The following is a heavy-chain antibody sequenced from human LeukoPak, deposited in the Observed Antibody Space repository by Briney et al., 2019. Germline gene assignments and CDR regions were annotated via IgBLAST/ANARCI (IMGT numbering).Heavy chain of an antibody. CDR2: LWQDGDRS. Sequence: GGSLRLSCVASGVSSGSYALHWVRRAPGKGLEWVALLWQDGDRSYYADSVRGRCTISVDQSKNTSYLQFNSLRVEDTGVYYCARGEIKMLGYNVYYYAMDVWGQGTTVTVSS. J-gene: IGHJ6*02. D-gene: IGHD5-24*01. CDR3: ARGEIKMLGYNVYYYAMDV. V-gene: IGHV3-33*01. CDR1: GVSSGSYA.